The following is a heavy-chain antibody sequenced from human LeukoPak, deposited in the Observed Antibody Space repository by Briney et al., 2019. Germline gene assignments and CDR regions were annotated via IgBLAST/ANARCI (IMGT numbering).Heavy chain of an antibody. CDR2: IYYSGST. CDR1: DGSINTYD. Sequence: SETLSLTCTVSDGSINTYDWSWIRQPPGKGLEWIGYIYYSGSTIYNPSLKSRVTISLDTSRNQFSLKLNSATAADTAVYYCAGEHRGGYRFDYWGQGTLVAVSS. D-gene: IGHD3-22*01. CDR3: AGEHRGGYRFDY. J-gene: IGHJ4*02. V-gene: IGHV4-59*01.